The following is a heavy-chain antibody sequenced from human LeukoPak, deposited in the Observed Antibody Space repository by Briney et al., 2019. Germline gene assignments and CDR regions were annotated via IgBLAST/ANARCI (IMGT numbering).Heavy chain of an antibody. J-gene: IGHJ6*02. CDR3: AREMGVVTAHGIDV. D-gene: IGHD4-23*01. CDR2: IYYSGST. Sequence: SETLSLTCIVSGGSISSISSNNYHWGWIRQPPGKGLEWIGSIYYSGSTYYNPSLKSRVTISVDTSKNQFSLKLSSVAAADTALYYCAREMGVVTAHGIDVWGQGTTVAVSS. V-gene: IGHV4-39*02. CDR1: GGSISSISSNNYH.